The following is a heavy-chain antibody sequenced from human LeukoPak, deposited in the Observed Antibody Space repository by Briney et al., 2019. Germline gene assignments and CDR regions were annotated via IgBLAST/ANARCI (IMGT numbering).Heavy chain of an antibody. D-gene: IGHD3-22*01. CDR2: ISGSGGST. Sequence: PGGSLRLSCEASGFTFGSYAMSWVRQAPGKGLEWVSAISGSGGSTYYADSVKGRFTISRDNSKNTLFLQMNSLRAEDTAVYYCAKAFTYYYDTSGYYHFDYWGQGTLVTVSS. V-gene: IGHV3-23*01. J-gene: IGHJ4*02. CDR1: GFTFGSYA. CDR3: AKAFTYYYDTSGYYHFDY.